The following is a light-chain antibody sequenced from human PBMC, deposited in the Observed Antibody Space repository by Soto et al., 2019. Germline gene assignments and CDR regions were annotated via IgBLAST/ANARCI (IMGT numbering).Light chain of an antibody. V-gene: IGKV1-5*01. CDR2: DAS. CDR3: QQYNGYSWT. CDR1: QSISQW. J-gene: IGKJ1*01. Sequence: DIQMTQSPSTLSASVGDRVAITCRASQSISQWVAWYQQKPGRAPELLIYDASKLKSGVPSRFSGSGSGTEFSLTTTSLQPDDSAMYYCQQYNGYSWTLGRGTKVEIK.